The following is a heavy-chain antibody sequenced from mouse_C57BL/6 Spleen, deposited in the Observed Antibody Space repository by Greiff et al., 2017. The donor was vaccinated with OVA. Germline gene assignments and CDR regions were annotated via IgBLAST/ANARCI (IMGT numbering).Heavy chain of an antibody. V-gene: IGHV5-9-1*02. D-gene: IGHD2-4*01. J-gene: IGHJ3*01. CDR3: TRDRNYDYDGGPFAY. CDR2: ISSGGDYI. Sequence: EVQLQESGEGLVKPGGSLKLSCAASGFTFSSYAMSWVRQTPEKRLEWVAYISSGGDYIYYADTVKGRFTISRDNARNTLYLQMSSLKSEDTAMYYCTRDRNYDYDGGPFAYWGQGTLVTVSA. CDR1: GFTFSSYA.